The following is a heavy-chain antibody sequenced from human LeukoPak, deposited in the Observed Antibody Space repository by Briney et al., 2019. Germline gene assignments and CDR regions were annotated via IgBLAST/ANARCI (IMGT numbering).Heavy chain of an antibody. V-gene: IGHV3-7*01. D-gene: IGHD3-22*01. Sequence: GGSLRLSCAASGFTFSSYWMSWVRQVPGKGLEWVANIKKDGSEKKYVDSVKGRFTISRDNAENSLYLQMNSLRAEDTAVYYCARDRDPGYNDSSGYRRVNAFDIWGQGTMVTVSS. CDR1: GFTFSSYW. J-gene: IGHJ3*02. CDR2: IKKDGSEK. CDR3: ARDRDPGYNDSSGYRRVNAFDI.